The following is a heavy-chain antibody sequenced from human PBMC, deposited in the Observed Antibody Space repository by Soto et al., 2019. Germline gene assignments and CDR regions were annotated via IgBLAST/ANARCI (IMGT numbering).Heavy chain of an antibody. D-gene: IGHD6-13*01. J-gene: IGHJ6*02. CDR1: GYTFTSYG. V-gene: IGHV1-18*01. Sequence: QVQLVQSGAEVKKPGASVKVSCKASGYTFTSYGISWVRQAPGQGLEWMGWISAYNGNTNYAQKLQGRVTMTTDTSTSLAYMELRSLRSDDAAVYYCARDGAAAGIMDYYYGMDVWGQGTTVTVSS. CDR3: ARDGAAAGIMDYYYGMDV. CDR2: ISAYNGNT.